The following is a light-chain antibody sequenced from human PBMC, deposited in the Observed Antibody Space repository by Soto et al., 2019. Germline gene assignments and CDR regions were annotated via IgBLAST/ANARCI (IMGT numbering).Light chain of an antibody. CDR3: QQYGSSPLT. Sequence: EIVLTQSPGTLSLSPGERATLSCRASQSVGSNYLAWYQQKPGQAPRLLIFGASSRATGIPGRFSGSGSGTDFSLTISRLEPEDFAVYYCQQYGSSPLTFGGGTKVDIK. CDR2: GAS. CDR1: QSVGSNY. V-gene: IGKV3-20*01. J-gene: IGKJ4*01.